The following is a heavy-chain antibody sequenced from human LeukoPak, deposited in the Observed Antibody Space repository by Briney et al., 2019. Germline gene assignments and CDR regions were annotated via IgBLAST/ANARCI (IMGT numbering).Heavy chain of an antibody. CDR1: GGSISSSSYY. CDR3: ARDQNSSSGKDY. J-gene: IGHJ4*02. CDR2: IYYSGST. D-gene: IGHD6-6*01. Sequence: PSETLSLTCTVSGGSISSSSYYWGWIRQPPGKGLEWIGSIYYSGSTYYNPSLKSRVTISVDTSNNQFSLKLSSVTAADTAVYYCARDQNSSSGKDYWGQGTLVTVSS. V-gene: IGHV4-39*07.